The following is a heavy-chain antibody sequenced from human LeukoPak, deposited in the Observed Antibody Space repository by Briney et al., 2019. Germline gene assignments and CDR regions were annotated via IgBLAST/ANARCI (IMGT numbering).Heavy chain of an antibody. J-gene: IGHJ6*02. D-gene: IGHD2-2*01. CDR3: ARGYCSSTSCYYYYGMDV. CDR1: GFTFSSYD. CDR2: IGTAGDT. V-gene: IGHV3-13*01. Sequence: TGGSLRLSCAASGFTFSSYDMHWIRQATGKGLEWVSAIGTAGDTYYPGSVKGRFTISRENAKNSLYLQMNSLRAGDTAVYYCARGYCSSTSCYYYYGMDVWGQGTTVTVSS.